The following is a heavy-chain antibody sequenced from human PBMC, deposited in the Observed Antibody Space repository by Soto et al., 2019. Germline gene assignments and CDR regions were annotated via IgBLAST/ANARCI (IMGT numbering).Heavy chain of an antibody. CDR2: ISGPGSVI. CDR3: ARGKYPGSVDV. Sequence: QMQLVESGGGLVRSGGSLKISCVSSGFTFSDYYMHWMRQAPGKGLEWVSYISGPGSVISYADSVKGRFTISRDNAKDSLFLQLNNLRAEDTALYYCARGKYPGSVDVWGQGTMVTVSS. CDR1: GFTFSDYY. J-gene: IGHJ3*01. V-gene: IGHV3-11*01.